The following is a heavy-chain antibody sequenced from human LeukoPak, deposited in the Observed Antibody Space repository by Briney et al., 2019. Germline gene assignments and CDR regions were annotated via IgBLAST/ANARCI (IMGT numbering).Heavy chain of an antibody. CDR2: IYYSGST. V-gene: IGHV4-59*01. D-gene: IGHD3-3*01. CDR1: GGSISSYY. CDR3: ARMQYWRSEYHHYGMDV. J-gene: IGHJ6*02. Sequence: SETLSPTCTVSGGSISSYYWSWIRQPPGKGLEWIGYIYYSGSTNYNPSLKSRVTISVDTSKNQFSLKLSSVTAADTAVYYCARMQYWRSEYHHYGMDVWGQGTTVTVSS.